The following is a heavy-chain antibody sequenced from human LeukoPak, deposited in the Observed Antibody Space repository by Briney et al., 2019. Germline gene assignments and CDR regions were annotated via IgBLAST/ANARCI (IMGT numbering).Heavy chain of an antibody. CDR3: ARELGGTKTGGFDI. D-gene: IGHD1-14*01. CDR1: GLRFSYHD. CDR2: IGAAGAHT. J-gene: IGHJ3*02. V-gene: IGHV3-64*02. Sequence: GGSLRLSCAAFGLRFSYHDMHWVRQAPGKGLEFVSSIGAAGAHTFYADSVKGRFTISRDNFQSTMYLQMDGLRPEDSAVYYCARELGGTKTGGFDIWGQGTVVTVSS.